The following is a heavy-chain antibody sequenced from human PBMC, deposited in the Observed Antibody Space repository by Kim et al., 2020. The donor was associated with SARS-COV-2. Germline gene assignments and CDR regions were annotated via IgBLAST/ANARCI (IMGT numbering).Heavy chain of an antibody. CDR3: ARDLVSFCRKQWLVCGEFDP. Sequence: GGSLRLSCAASGFTFSSYGMHWVRQAPGKGLEWVAVIWYDGSNKYYADSVKGRFTISRDNSKNTLYLQMNSLRAEDTAVYYFARDLVSFCRKQWLVCGEFDPWGQGTLVTVSS. D-gene: IGHD6-19*01. V-gene: IGHV3-33*01. J-gene: IGHJ5*02. CDR1: GFTFSSYG. CDR2: IWYDGSNK.